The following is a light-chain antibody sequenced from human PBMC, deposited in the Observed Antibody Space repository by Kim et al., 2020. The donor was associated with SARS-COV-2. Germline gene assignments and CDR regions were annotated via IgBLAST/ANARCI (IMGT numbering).Light chain of an antibody. CDR1: QGINNH. CDR2: AAS. V-gene: IGKV1-9*01. J-gene: IGKJ1*01. Sequence: ASVGDRVAVTCRTSQGINNHLAWYQQKPGKAPKLLIFAASTLQSGVPSRFGGSGSGTEFTLTVSSLQPEDFAIYYCQQLNTYPWTFGQGTKVDIK. CDR3: QQLNTYPWT.